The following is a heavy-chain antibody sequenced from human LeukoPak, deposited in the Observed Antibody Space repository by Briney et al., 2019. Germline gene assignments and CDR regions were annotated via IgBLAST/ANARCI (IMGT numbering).Heavy chain of an antibody. D-gene: IGHD2-15*01. CDR3: ARDMGGDPGGKPAGG. J-gene: IGHJ4*02. CDR2: ISSGGGSI. Sequence: GGSLRLYCAASGFTFSSHEMSWVRQAPGKGLEWVSYISSGGGSIQYADSVKGRFTISRDNAQNSLYLQMNSLRAEDTAVYYCARDMGGDPGGKPAGGWGQGTLVTVSS. CDR1: GFTFSSHE. V-gene: IGHV3-48*03.